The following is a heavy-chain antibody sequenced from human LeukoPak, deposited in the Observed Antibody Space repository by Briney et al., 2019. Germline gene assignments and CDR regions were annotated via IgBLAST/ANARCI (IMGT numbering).Heavy chain of an antibody. CDR3: ARGVAAAGYNWFDP. J-gene: IGHJ5*02. Sequence: SETLSLTCTVSGGSISSSSYYWGWIRQPPGKGLEWIGSIYYSGSTNYNPSLKSRVTISVDTSKNQFSLKLSSVTAADTAVYYCARGVAAAGYNWFDPWGQGTLVTVSS. CDR2: IYYSGST. V-gene: IGHV4-39*07. CDR1: GGSISSSSYY. D-gene: IGHD6-13*01.